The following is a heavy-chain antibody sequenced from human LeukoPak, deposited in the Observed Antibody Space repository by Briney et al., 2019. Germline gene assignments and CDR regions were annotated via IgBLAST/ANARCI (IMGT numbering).Heavy chain of an antibody. V-gene: IGHV4-59*01. CDR1: GGSISSYY. CDR3: STLESAYSDY. Sequence: SETLSLTCTVSGGSISSYYWNWIRQPPGKGLEWIGYTYYSGSTNYNPSLKSRITMSVDTSKNQFSLKLSSVTAADTAVYYCSTLESAYSDYWGQGTQVTVSS. D-gene: IGHD3-3*01. J-gene: IGHJ4*02. CDR2: TYYSGST.